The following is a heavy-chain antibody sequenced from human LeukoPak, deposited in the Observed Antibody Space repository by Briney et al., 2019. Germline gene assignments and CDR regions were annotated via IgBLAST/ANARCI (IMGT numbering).Heavy chain of an antibody. J-gene: IGHJ4*02. V-gene: IGHV1-69*05. D-gene: IGHD3-16*01. Sequence: SVKVSCKASGGTFSSYAISWVRQAPGQGLEWMGRIIPIFGTANYAQKFQGRVTITTDESTSTAYMELSSLRSEDTAVCYCAREGPGFGGVPDYWGQGTPVTVSS. CDR2: IIPIFGTA. CDR1: GGTFSSYA. CDR3: AREGPGFGGVPDY.